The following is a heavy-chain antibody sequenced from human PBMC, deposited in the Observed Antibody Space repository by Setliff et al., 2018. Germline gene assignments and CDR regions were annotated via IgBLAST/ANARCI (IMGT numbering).Heavy chain of an antibody. CDR1: GGSISSGGYY. CDR3: VREGYSEYFQD. D-gene: IGHD1-1*01. CDR2: ISYSGIT. Sequence: SETLSLTCTVSGGSISSGGYYWDWIRQPPGKGLEWIGFISYSGITTYNVSLKSRVSISVDTSKNQLSLTLSSVTAADTAVYYCVREGYSEYFQDWGRGTLVTVSS. J-gene: IGHJ1*01. V-gene: IGHV4-61*08.